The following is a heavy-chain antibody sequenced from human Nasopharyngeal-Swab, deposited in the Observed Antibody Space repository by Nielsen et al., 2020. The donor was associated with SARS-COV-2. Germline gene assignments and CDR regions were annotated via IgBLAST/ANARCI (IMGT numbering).Heavy chain of an antibody. CDR1: GFTFHNFG. D-gene: IGHD2-8*02. CDR2: ISYEGSIR. V-gene: IGHV3-30*03. CDR3: ARGSTAGDY. Sequence: GESLKISCAASGFTFHNFGMHWVRQAPGKGLEWVAFISYEGSIRNSADSVKGRFSVSRDSSKSTVYLQMNSLTVDDSAMYYCARGSTAGDYWGQGTLVTVSS. J-gene: IGHJ4*02.